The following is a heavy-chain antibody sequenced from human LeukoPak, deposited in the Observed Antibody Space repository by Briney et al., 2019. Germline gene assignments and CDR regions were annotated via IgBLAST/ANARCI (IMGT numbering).Heavy chain of an antibody. J-gene: IGHJ6*03. D-gene: IGHD4-17*01. CDR2: ISYEGSNK. V-gene: IGHV3-30*18. Sequence: GGSLRLSCAASVFTLSSYRMLGPRRAPGKGLEWVAVISYEGSNKYYADSVKGRFTISRDNHKNTLYLQMNSLRAEDTAVFHCANSGYYDFYFYCYRDVWGKGTTVTVSS. CDR1: VFTLSSYR. CDR3: ANSGYYDFYFYCYRDV.